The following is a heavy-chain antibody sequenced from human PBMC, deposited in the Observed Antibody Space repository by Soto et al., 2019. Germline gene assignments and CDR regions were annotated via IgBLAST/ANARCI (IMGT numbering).Heavy chain of an antibody. CDR2: ISGSGGST. J-gene: IGHJ6*02. V-gene: IGHV3-23*01. CDR3: AKANGYGDYGYYYSYYVMAV. CDR1: GVTFGSYA. Sequence: GGSLRLSWAASGVTFGSYAMSWVRQAPGKGLEWVSAISGSGGSTYYADSVKGRFTISRDNSKNTLYLQMNSLRAEDTAVYYCAKANGYGDYGYYYSYYVMAVWGQGTTVPVSS. D-gene: IGHD4-17*01.